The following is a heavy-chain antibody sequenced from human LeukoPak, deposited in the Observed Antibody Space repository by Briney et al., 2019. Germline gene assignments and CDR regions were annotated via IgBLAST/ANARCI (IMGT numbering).Heavy chain of an antibody. CDR1: GFTVSSNY. Sequence: GGSLRLSCAVSGFTVSSNYMSWVRQAPGKGLEWVSVIYSGGSTSYADSVKGRFTVSRDNSKSTLYLQMNSLRAEDTAVYYCARGAAFDHWGQGTLDTVSS. CDR2: IYSGGST. CDR3: ARGAAFDH. J-gene: IGHJ4*02. V-gene: IGHV3-53*01.